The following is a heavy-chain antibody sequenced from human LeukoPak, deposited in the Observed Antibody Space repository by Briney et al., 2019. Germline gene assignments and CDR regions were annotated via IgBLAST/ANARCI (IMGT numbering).Heavy chain of an antibody. D-gene: IGHD2-15*01. CDR3: ASHLGYCSGGSCYSENWFDP. V-gene: IGHV4-30-2*01. J-gene: IGHJ5*02. CDR2: IYHSGST. CDR1: GGSISSGGYS. Sequence: SETLSLTCAVSGGSISSGGYSWSWIRQPPGKGLEWIGYIYHSGSTYYNPSLKSRVTISVDRSKNQFSLKLSSVTAADTAVYYCASHLGYCSGGSCYSENWFDPWGQGTLVTVSS.